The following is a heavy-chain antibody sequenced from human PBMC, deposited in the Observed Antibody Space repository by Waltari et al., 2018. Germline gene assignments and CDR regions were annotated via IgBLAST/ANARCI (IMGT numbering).Heavy chain of an antibody. J-gene: IGHJ4*02. CDR2: ISGDGRIT. D-gene: IGHD3-16*02. CDR3: ARNYRDY. V-gene: IGHV3-74*01. CDR1: GFPFINNW. Sequence: EVQLVESGGGLVQPGGSLRLSCAASGFPFINNWMHWVRQVPGKGLVWVSRISGDGRITHYADSVKGRFTISRDNAENTLYLQMNSLTVEDTAVYYCARNYRDYWGQGTLVTVSS.